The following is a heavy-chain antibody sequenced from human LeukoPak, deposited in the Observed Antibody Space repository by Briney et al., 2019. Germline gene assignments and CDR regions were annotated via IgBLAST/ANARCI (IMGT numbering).Heavy chain of an antibody. D-gene: IGHD4-11*01. CDR1: GFTFSSHR. CDR3: ARVIAIHTVTPFDH. J-gene: IGHJ4*02. Sequence: GGSLRLSCAAPGFTFSSHRMHWVRQAPGQGLEWVAYVSTSSTTIQYADSVKGRFTISRDDAKNSLSLQMNSLRVEDTAVYYCARVIAIHTVTPFDHWGQGTLVTVSS. CDR2: VSTSSTTI. V-gene: IGHV3-48*04.